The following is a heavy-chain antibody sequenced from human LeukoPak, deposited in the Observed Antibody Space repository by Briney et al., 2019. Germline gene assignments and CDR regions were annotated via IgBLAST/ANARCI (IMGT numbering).Heavy chain of an antibody. J-gene: IGHJ3*02. CDR3: ARNYMGYAFDI. CDR1: GGSISTYY. Sequence: TSETLSLTCTVSGGSISTYYWSWIRQPPEKGLEWIGYIDYSGSTTYNPSLESRVTISVGTSKNQFSLKLSSVTAADTAVYYCARNYMGYAFDIWGQGTMVTVSS. D-gene: IGHD1-7*01. V-gene: IGHV4-59*01. CDR2: IDYSGST.